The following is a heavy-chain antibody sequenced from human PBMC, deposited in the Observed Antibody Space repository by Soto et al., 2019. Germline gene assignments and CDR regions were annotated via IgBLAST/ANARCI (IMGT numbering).Heavy chain of an antibody. D-gene: IGHD3-10*01. V-gene: IGHV4-30-2*01. CDR1: GGSISSGGYS. CDR2: IYHSGST. Sequence: TLSLTCAISGGSISSGGYSWSWIRQPPGKGLEWIGYIYHSGSTYYNPSLKSRVTISVDRSKNQFSLKLSSVSAADTAIYFWARRNCYGSVQWSDAWGQGTLVTVGS. CDR3: ARRNCYGSVQWSDA. J-gene: IGHJ5*02.